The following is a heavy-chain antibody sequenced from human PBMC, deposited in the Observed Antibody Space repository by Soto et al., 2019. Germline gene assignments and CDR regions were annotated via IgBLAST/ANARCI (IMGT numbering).Heavy chain of an antibody. J-gene: IGHJ5*02. Sequence: EVQLLESGGRLVQPGGSLRLSCAASGFSFSIYAMNWVRQAPGKGLEWVSGISGGGGSTYHADSVKGRFTISRDNSKNTLYLQMNRLRAEDTAVYYCAKDPTSYDSSAQFDPWGQGTLVTVSS. CDR1: GFSFSIYA. CDR2: ISGGGGST. CDR3: AKDPTSYDSSAQFDP. V-gene: IGHV3-23*01. D-gene: IGHD3-22*01.